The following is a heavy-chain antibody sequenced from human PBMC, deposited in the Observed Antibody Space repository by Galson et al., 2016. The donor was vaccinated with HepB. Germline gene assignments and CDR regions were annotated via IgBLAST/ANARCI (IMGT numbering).Heavy chain of an antibody. Sequence: SVKVSCKASGGTFSSYAISWVRQAPGQGLEWMGGIIPIFGTANYAQKFQGRVTITADESTSTVYMELSSLRSEDTAVYYCASTLKQLWLQSYYYGMDVWGQGTTVTVSS. CDR2: IIPIFGTA. V-gene: IGHV1-69*13. CDR1: GGTFSSYA. J-gene: IGHJ6*02. CDR3: ASTLKQLWLQSYYYGMDV. D-gene: IGHD5-18*01.